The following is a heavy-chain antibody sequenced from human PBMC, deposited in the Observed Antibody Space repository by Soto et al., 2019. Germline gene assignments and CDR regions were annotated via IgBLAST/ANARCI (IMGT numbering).Heavy chain of an antibody. Sequence: QVQLQESGPGLVKPSQTLSLTRTVSGGSISSGGYYWSWIRQHPGKGLEWIGYIYYSGTTYYNPSLKSRVTISVDTSKNQFSLKLSSVTAADTAVYYCARTSYDSSGTAADPWGQGTLVTVSP. V-gene: IGHV4-31*03. CDR1: GGSISSGGYY. D-gene: IGHD3-22*01. CDR2: IYYSGTT. J-gene: IGHJ5*02. CDR3: ARTSYDSSGTAADP.